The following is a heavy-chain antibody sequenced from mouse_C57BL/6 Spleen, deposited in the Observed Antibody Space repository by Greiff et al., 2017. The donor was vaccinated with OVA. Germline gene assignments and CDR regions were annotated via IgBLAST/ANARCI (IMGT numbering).Heavy chain of an antibody. CDR2: INPNYGTT. J-gene: IGHJ4*01. V-gene: IGHV1-39*01. Sequence: LVESGPELVKPGASVKISCKASGYSFTDYNMNWVKQSNGKSLEWIGVINPNYGTTSYNQKFKGKATLTVDQSSSTAYMQLNSLTSEDSAVYYCARLGGGYSEGYAMDYWGQGTSVTVSS. D-gene: IGHD2-3*01. CDR1: GYSFTDYN. CDR3: ARLGGGYSEGYAMDY.